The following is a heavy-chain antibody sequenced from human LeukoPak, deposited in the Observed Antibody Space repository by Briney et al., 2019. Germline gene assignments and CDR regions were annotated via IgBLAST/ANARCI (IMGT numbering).Heavy chain of an antibody. Sequence: SETLSLTCGVSGYSISSGSYWGWIRQPPGKRLEWIGSIYQSGSTYYNPSLKSRVTISVDTSKNQFSLKLSSVTAADTAVYYCARLAWGRLDYWGQGILVTVSS. V-gene: IGHV4-38-2*01. CDR3: ARLAWGRLDY. CDR2: IYQSGST. J-gene: IGHJ4*02. CDR1: GYSISSGSY. D-gene: IGHD7-27*01.